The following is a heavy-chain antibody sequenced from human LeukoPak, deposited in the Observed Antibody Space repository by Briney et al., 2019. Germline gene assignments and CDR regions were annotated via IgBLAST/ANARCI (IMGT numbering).Heavy chain of an antibody. CDR3: ARDRGGELPFDY. CDR2: IYHSGST. V-gene: IGHV4-30-2*01. Sequence: SQTLSLTCTVSGGSISSGGYYWSWIRQPPGKGLEWIGYIYHSGSTYYNLSLKSRVTISVDRSKNQFSLKLSSVTAADTAVYYCARDRGGELPFDYWGQGTLVTVSS. D-gene: IGHD3-10*01. CDR1: GGSISSGGYY. J-gene: IGHJ4*02.